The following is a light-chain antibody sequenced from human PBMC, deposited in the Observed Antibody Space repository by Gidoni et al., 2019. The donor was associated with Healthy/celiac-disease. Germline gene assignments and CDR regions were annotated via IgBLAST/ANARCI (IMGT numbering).Light chain of an antibody. CDR2: WAS. CDR1: QSVLYSSNNKNY. V-gene: IGKV4-1*01. J-gene: IGKJ1*01. Sequence: DLVMTQSPDSLAVSLGERATINCKSSQSVLYSSNNKNYLAWYQQKPGQPPKLLIYWASTRESGVPDRFSGSGSGTDCTLTSSSLQAEDVAVYYCQQYYSTLSWTFGQGTKVEIK. CDR3: QQYYSTLSWT.